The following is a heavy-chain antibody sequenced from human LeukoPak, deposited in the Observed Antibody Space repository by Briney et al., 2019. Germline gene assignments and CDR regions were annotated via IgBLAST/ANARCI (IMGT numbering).Heavy chain of an antibody. D-gene: IGHD3-10*01. CDR1: GFTFSSYG. CDR2: ISYDGSNK. J-gene: IGHJ4*02. V-gene: IGHV3-30*18. Sequence: PGGSLRLSCAASGFTFSSYGMHWVRQAPGKGLEWVAVISYDGSNKYYADSVKGRFTISRDNSKNTLYLQMNSLRAEDTAVYYCAKEGHYYGSGSYYNVYDYWGQGTLVTVSS. CDR3: AKEGHYYGSGSYYNVYDY.